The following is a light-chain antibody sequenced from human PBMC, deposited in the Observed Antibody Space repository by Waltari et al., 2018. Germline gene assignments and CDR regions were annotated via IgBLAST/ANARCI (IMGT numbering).Light chain of an antibody. V-gene: IGKV3-15*01. Sequence: EIVMTQSPATLSVSPGERATLSCRASQSVGNNLAWFQQKPGQAPRLLIYGASTSATGIPARFSGSGSGTEFTLTVSSLHSEDFAVYYCQQYNNWPPLTFGGGTKVEIK. CDR2: GAS. CDR1: QSVGNN. CDR3: QQYNNWPPLT. J-gene: IGKJ4*01.